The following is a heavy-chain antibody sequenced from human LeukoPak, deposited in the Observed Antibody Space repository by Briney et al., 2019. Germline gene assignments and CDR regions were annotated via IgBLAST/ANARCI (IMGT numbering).Heavy chain of an antibody. V-gene: IGHV3-21*01. D-gene: IGHD3-22*01. CDR1: GYTFSDFS. Sequence: GGSLTLSCAASGYTFSDFSVNWVRQAPGKGLEWVSSISVRSNYRYYADSVRGRFTISRDDAKDSLFLQMNSLRAEDTAVYFCVRLRRNYDSSGYYYYYDYWGQGTLVTVSS. CDR3: VRLRRNYDSSGYYYYYDY. J-gene: IGHJ4*02. CDR2: ISVRSNYR.